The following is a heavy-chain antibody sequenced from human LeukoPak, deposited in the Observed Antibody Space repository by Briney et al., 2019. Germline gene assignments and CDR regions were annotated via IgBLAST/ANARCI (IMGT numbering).Heavy chain of an antibody. V-gene: IGHV1-2*04. CDR1: GYTFTGYY. CDR2: INPNSGGT. D-gene: IGHD6-6*01. J-gene: IGHJ4*02. CDR3: ATDHEYSRKMNDY. Sequence: ASVKVSCKASGYTFTGYYMHWVRQAPGQGLEWMGWINPNSGGTNYAQKFQGWVTMTRDTSISTAYMELSRLRSDDTAVYYCATDHEYSRKMNDYWGQGTLVTVSS.